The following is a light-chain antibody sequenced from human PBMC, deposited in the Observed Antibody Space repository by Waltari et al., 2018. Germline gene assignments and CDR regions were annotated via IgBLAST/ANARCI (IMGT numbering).Light chain of an antibody. J-gene: IGLJ1*01. CDR2: EGS. CDR3: CSYAGSSTYV. Sequence: QSALTQPASVSGSPGQSITISCTGTSSDVGSNNLVSWYQQHPGKAPKLMIYEGSKRPSGGSNRFSGSKSGNTASLTISGLQAEDEADYYGCSYAGSSTYVFGTGTKVTVL. V-gene: IGLV2-23*01. CDR1: SSDVGSNNL.